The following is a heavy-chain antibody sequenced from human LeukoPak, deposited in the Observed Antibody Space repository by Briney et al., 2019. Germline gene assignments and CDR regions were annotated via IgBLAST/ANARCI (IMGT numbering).Heavy chain of an antibody. V-gene: IGHV3-30*03. CDR3: ARALDEGARFDY. CDR2: ISYDGTNK. Sequence: PGGSLRLSCAASGFTFSSYGMHWVRQAPGKGLEWVAVISYDGTNKYYADSMKGRFTISRDNSKNTLYLQMNSLRAEDTAVYYCARALDEGARFDYWGQGTLVTVSS. J-gene: IGHJ4*02. CDR1: GFTFSSYG.